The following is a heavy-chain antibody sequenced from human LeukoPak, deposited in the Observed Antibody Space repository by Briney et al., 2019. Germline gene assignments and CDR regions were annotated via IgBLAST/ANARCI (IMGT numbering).Heavy chain of an antibody. D-gene: IGHD4-17*01. J-gene: IGHJ4*02. V-gene: IGHV3-21*01. CDR1: GFTFSTYT. CDR3: ARDLYGDYAFDY. CDR2: ISSSSNYI. Sequence: GGSLRLSCAASGFTFSTYTMNWVRQAPGKGLEWVSSISSSSNYIYYADSVKGRFTISRNNAKNSLYLQMNSLRAEDTAVYYCARDLYGDYAFDYWGQGTLVTVSS.